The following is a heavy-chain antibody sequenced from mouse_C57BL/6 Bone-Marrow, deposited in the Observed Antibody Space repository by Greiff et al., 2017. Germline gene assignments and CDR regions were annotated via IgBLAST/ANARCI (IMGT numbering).Heavy chain of an antibody. CDR2: INPNYGTT. D-gene: IGHD3-2*02. Sequence: LQQSGPELVKPGASVKISCKASGYSFTDYNMNWVKQSNGKSLEWIGVINPNYGTTSYNQKFKGKATLTVDQSSSTAYMQLNSLTSEDSAVYYCARLDSSGYVRAMDYWGQGTSVTVSS. J-gene: IGHJ4*01. CDR1: GYSFTDYN. CDR3: ARLDSSGYVRAMDY. V-gene: IGHV1-39*01.